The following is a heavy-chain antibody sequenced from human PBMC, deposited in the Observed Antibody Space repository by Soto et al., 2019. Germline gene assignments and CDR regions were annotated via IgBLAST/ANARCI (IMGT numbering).Heavy chain of an antibody. CDR1: GGSISSYY. CDR2: IYYSGST. J-gene: IGHJ6*03. Sequence: PSETLSLTCTVSGGSISSYYWSWIRQPPGKGLEWIGYIYYSGSTNYNPSLKSRVTISVDTSKNQFSLKLSSVTAADTAVYYCARAQRQLLFLEWLLANGFGYYYYMDVWGKGTTVTVSS. V-gene: IGHV4-59*01. CDR3: ARAQRQLLFLEWLLANGFGYYYYMDV. D-gene: IGHD3-3*01.